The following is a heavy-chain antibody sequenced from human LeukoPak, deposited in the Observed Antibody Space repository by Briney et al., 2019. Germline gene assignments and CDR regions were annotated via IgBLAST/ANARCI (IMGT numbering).Heavy chain of an antibody. CDR3: ASVSGDGYGGYASDI. J-gene: IGHJ3*02. D-gene: IGHD5-24*01. Sequence: GGSLRLSCAASGFTFSNHWMSWVRQAPGKGLEWVGNIKQDGSEKYYVDSVKGRFTISRDNAKRSLYLQMNSLRAEDTAVYYCASVSGDGYGGYASDIWGQGTKVTVSS. CDR1: GFTFSNHW. CDR2: IKQDGSEK. V-gene: IGHV3-7*01.